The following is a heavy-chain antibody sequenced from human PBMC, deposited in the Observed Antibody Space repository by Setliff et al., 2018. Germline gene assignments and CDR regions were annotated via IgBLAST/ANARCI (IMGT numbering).Heavy chain of an antibody. CDR3: ARDGGMGRIKGYSFGLDV. CDR1: GFTFSEYY. CDR2: ISTNGNTV. V-gene: IGHV3-11*04. J-gene: IGHJ6*02. Sequence: PGGSLRLSCAASGFTFSEYYMNWVRQAPGKGLEWVSYISTNGNTVDYAASVKGRFSISRDNAKNSLYLQMNSLRAEDTAVYYCARDGGMGRIKGYSFGLDVWGQGTMVTVSS. D-gene: IGHD2-21*01.